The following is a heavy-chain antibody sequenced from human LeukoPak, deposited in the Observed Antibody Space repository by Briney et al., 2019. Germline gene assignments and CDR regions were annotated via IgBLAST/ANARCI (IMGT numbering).Heavy chain of an antibody. CDR2: IYYSGST. CDR1: GGSISNYY. CDR3: ARGGYYGSGNDFRFDP. J-gene: IGHJ5*02. V-gene: IGHV4-59*01. D-gene: IGHD3-10*01. Sequence: SETLSLTCTVSGGSISNYYWSWIRQPPGKGLEWIGYIYYSGSTNYNPSLKSRVTISVDTSKNQFSLKLSSVTAADTAVYYCARGGYYGSGNDFRFDPWGQGALVTVSS.